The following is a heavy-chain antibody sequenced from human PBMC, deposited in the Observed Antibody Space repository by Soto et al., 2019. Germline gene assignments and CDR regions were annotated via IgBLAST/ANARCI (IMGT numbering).Heavy chain of an antibody. V-gene: IGHV1-69*01. CDR3: ARSQGSSTSLEIYYYYYYGRDV. Sequence: QVQLVQSGAEVKKPGSSVKVSCKASGGTFSSYAISWVRQAPGQGLEWMGGIIPISGTANYAQKFQGRVTIIADESTSTAYMEPSSLRSEDTAVYYCARSQGSSTSLEIYYYYYYGRDVWGQGTTVTVSS. D-gene: IGHD2-2*01. J-gene: IGHJ6*02. CDR1: GGTFSSYA. CDR2: IIPISGTA.